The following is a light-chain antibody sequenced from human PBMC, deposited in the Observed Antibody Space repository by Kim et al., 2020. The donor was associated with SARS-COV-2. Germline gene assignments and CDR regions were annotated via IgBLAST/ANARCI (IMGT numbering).Light chain of an antibody. J-gene: IGKJ2*01. Sequence: IQLTQSPSSLSASVGDRVTITCRASRGITNYLAWYQQKPGKAPNLLMYAASTLQSGVPSRFSGSGSGTDFTLTISRLQPEDVATYYCQQVNSYPYTFGQGTKLEI. CDR2: AAS. CDR1: RGITNY. CDR3: QQVNSYPYT. V-gene: IGKV1-9*01.